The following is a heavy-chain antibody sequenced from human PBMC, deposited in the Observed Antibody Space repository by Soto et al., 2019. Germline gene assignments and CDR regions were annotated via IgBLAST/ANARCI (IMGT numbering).Heavy chain of an antibody. V-gene: IGHV1-69*02. Sequence: SLKVSCKASGGTFSIYTISWVRQAPGQGLEWMGRIIPILGIANYAQKFQGRVTITADKSTSTAYMELSSLRSEDTAVYYCARSMTGCYRPRSNWFDPWGQGTLVTVSS. J-gene: IGHJ5*02. CDR1: GGTFSIYT. D-gene: IGHD3-9*01. CDR2: IIPILGIA. CDR3: ARSMTGCYRPRSNWFDP.